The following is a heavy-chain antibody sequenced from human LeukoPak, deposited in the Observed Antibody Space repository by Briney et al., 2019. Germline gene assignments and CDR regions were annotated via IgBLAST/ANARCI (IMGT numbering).Heavy chain of an antibody. J-gene: IGHJ4*02. Sequence: GGSLRLSCAASGFTFSSYAMSWVRQAPGKGLEWVSAISGSGGSTYYADPVKGRFTISRDNSKNTLYLQMNSLRAEDTAVYYCANWDNVYSSSWSYYFDYWGQGTLVTVSS. CDR1: GFTFSSYA. CDR3: ANWDNVYSSSWSYYFDY. CDR2: ISGSGGST. V-gene: IGHV3-23*01. D-gene: IGHD6-13*01.